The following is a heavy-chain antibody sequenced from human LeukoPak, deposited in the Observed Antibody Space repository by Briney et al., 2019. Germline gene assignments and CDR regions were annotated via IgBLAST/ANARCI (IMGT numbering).Heavy chain of an antibody. Sequence: GGSLRLSCAASGFTFSSYSMNWVRQAPGKGLEWVSSISSSSSYIYYADSVKGRFTISRDNAKNSLYLQMNSLRAEDTAMYFCARVRGSTWYDAFDIWGQGTMVTVSS. CDR2: ISSSSSYI. J-gene: IGHJ3*02. CDR1: GFTFSSYS. D-gene: IGHD6-13*01. V-gene: IGHV3-21*01. CDR3: ARVRGSTWYDAFDI.